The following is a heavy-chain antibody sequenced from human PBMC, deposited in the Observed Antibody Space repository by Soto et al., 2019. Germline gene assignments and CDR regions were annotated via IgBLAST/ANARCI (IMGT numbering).Heavy chain of an antibody. Sequence: ASVKVSCKASGYTFTSYDINWVRQATGQGLEWMGWMNPNSGNTGYAQKFQGRVTMTRNTSISTAYMELSSLRSEDTAVYYCARGVYDFWSAYTSYYYYMDVCGKGTTVTVSS. V-gene: IGHV1-8*01. CDR3: ARGVYDFWSAYTSYYYYMDV. J-gene: IGHJ6*03. CDR1: GYTFTSYD. CDR2: MNPNSGNT. D-gene: IGHD3-3*01.